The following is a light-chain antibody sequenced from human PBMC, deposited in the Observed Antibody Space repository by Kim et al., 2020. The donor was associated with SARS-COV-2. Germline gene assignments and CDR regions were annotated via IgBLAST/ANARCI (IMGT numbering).Light chain of an antibody. CDR1: QSVLFSSKNKNY. CDR3: QQYYSTPQT. CDR2: WAS. J-gene: IGKJ5*01. V-gene: IGKV4-1*01. Sequence: IVMTQSPDSLAVSLGERATINCKSSQSVLFSSKNKNYLAWYQQKPGQPPKLLIYWASTRESGVPDRFSGSGSGTDFTLTISRLQAEDVAVYHCQQYYSTPQTFGQGTRLEIK.